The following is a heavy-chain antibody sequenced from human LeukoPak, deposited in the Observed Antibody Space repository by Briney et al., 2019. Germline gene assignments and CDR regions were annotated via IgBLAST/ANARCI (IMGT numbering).Heavy chain of an antibody. J-gene: IGHJ4*02. CDR2: ISGSGGST. V-gene: IGHV3-23*01. Sequence: GGSLRLSCAASGFILSGYFMSWVRQAPGKGLEWVSAISGSGGSTYYADSVKGRFTISRDNSKNTLYLQMNSLRAEDTAVYYCAKDHRSPVTAAPSFDYWGQGTLVTVSS. D-gene: IGHD2-21*02. CDR1: GFILSGYF. CDR3: AKDHRSPVTAAPSFDY.